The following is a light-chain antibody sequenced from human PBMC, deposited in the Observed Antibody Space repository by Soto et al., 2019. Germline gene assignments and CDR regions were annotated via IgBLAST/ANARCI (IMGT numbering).Light chain of an antibody. CDR3: QQSNSLPYT. CDR2: SAS. V-gene: IGKV1-12*01. Sequence: DIQMTQSPSSVSASVGDRVTITCRASQGIRSWLAWYQQKPGKAPKRLIYSASSLQNVVPSRFSGSGSGTDFTLTIRSLQPEDLATYFCQQSNSLPYTFGHGTKL. CDR1: QGIRSW. J-gene: IGKJ2*01.